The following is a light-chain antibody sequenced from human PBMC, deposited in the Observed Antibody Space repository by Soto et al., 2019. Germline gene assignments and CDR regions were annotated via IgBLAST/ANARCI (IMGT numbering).Light chain of an antibody. Sequence: QSALTQPASVSGSPGQSITISCTGTSSDVGGYNYVSWYQQHPGKAPKLMIYDVSNRPSGVSNRFSGSKSGNTASLTISGLQAEDEAYYYCSSYTSSSTPVVFGGWTKVTVL. CDR2: DVS. J-gene: IGLJ2*01. V-gene: IGLV2-14*01. CDR3: SSYTSSSTPVV. CDR1: SSDVGGYNY.